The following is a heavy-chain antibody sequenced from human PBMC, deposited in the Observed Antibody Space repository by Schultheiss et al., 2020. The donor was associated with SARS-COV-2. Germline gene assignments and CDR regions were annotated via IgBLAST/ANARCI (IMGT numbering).Heavy chain of an antibody. V-gene: IGHV4-30-4*01. J-gene: IGHJ5*02. CDR3: ARERGIWSGYYEDWFDP. CDR2: IYYSGST. D-gene: IGHD3-3*01. CDR1: GGSISRGGNS. Sequence: SETLSLTCVVSGGSISRGGNSWSWIRQPPGKGMEWIGHIYYSGSTYYNPSLKSRVTISVDTSKNQFSLKLSSVTAADTAVYYCARERGIWSGYYEDWFDPWGQGTLVTVSS.